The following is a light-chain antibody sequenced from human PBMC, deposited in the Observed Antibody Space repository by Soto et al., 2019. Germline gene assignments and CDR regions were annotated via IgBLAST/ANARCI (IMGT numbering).Light chain of an antibody. CDR1: SSDVGGYNS. CDR2: DVS. CDR3: SSYTSSRTVV. J-gene: IGLJ2*01. Sequence: QSALTQPASVSGSHGQSITISCTGTSSDVGGYNSVSWYQQHPGKAPKLMIYDVSNRPTGVSNRFSGSKSVNTASLTISGLQAEDEADYYCSSYTSSRTVVFGGGTKLTVL. V-gene: IGLV2-14*03.